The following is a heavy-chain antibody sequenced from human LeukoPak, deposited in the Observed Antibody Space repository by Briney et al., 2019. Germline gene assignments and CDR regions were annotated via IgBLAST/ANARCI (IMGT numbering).Heavy chain of an antibody. CDR3: AKDLNYGGNSPFDY. CDR2: VSGSGGST. CDR1: GFTFSGYA. D-gene: IGHD4-23*01. Sequence: GGSLRLSCAASGFTFSGYAMRWVRQAPGKGLEWVSGVSGSGGSTYYADSLKGRFTISRDNSKNTLYLQMNSLRAEDTAVFYCAKDLNYGGNSPFDYWGQGTLVTVSS. J-gene: IGHJ4*02. V-gene: IGHV3-23*01.